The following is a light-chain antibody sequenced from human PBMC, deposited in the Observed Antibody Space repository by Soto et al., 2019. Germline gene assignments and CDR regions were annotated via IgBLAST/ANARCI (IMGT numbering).Light chain of an antibody. Sequence: EIVMTQSPVTLSVSPGESATVSCRASQTVSSNYLAWCQQRPGQAPRLLIYGASTRAAGTPDRFSGSGSGTDFTLTITRLEPEDSAVYFCQQYTGPPTTFGQGTRLEIK. CDR2: GAS. CDR3: QQYTGPPTT. J-gene: IGKJ5*01. CDR1: QTVSSNY. V-gene: IGKV3-20*01.